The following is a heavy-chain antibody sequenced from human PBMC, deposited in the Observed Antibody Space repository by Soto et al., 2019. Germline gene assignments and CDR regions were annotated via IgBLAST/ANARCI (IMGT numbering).Heavy chain of an antibody. Sequence: QVQLQQWGAGLLKPSETLSLTCAVYGGSFSGYYWSWIRQPPGKGLEWIGEVNHSGSTNDNPFLKSILTISVDTSTNQCSLQLSSVTAADTAVYDCARATYDYGDYVRVYWFDPWGQGTLVTVSS. CDR2: VNHSGST. V-gene: IGHV4-34*01. CDR3: ARATYDYGDYVRVYWFDP. J-gene: IGHJ5*02. CDR1: GGSFSGYY. D-gene: IGHD4-17*01.